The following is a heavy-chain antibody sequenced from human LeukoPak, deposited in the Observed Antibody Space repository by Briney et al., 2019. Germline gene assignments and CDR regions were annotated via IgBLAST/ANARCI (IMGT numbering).Heavy chain of an antibody. CDR1: GFTFSSYG. V-gene: IGHV3-30*18. CDR3: AKGEGETTGDY. Sequence: GRSLRLSCAASGFTFSSYGMHWVRQAPGKGLEWVAVISYDGSNKYYAGSVKGRFTISRDNSKNTLYLQMNSLRAEDTAVYYCAKGEGETTGDYWGQGTLVTVSS. CDR2: ISYDGSNK. J-gene: IGHJ4*02. D-gene: IGHD1-1*01.